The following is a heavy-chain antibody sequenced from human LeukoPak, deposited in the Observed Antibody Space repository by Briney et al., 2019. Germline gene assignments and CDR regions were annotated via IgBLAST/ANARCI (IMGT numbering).Heavy chain of an antibody. D-gene: IGHD2-21*02. J-gene: IGHJ6*02. CDR2: IVVGSGNT. CDR3: AADPGDRPLYYYYGMDV. Sequence: SVTVSCKASGFTFTNSAMQWVRPARGQRLEWIGWIVVGSGNTNYAQKFQERVTITRDMSTSTAYLELSSLRSEDTAVYYCAADPGDRPLYYYYGMDVWGQGTTVTVSS. CDR1: GFTFTNSA. V-gene: IGHV1-58*02.